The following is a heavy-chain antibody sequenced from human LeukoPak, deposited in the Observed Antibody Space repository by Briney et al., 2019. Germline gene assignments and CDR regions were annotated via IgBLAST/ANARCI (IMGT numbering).Heavy chain of an antibody. Sequence: KTGGSLRLSCAASGFTLNTHSMNWVRQAPGKGLEWVSSISSSSSYIYYADSVKGRFTISRDNAKNSLYLQMNSLRAEDTAMYYCARETAGFDYWGQGTLVTVSS. CDR2: ISSSSSYI. J-gene: IGHJ4*02. CDR3: ARETAGFDY. V-gene: IGHV3-21*01. CDR1: GFTLNTHS.